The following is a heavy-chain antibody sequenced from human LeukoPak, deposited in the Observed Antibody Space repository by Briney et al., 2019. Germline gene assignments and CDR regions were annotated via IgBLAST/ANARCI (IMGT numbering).Heavy chain of an antibody. CDR2: TYYRSKWYS. D-gene: IGHD1-26*01. V-gene: IGHV6-1*01. J-gene: IGHJ4*02. CDR3: ARGRIAISGSYAY. Sequence: SQTLSLTCAISGDSVSSNSAAWNWVRQSPSRGLEWLGKTYYRSKWYSVYAVSVRSRISITPDTSKNQFSLKLSSVTAADMAVYYCARGRIAISGSYAYWGQGTLVTVSS. CDR1: GDSVSSNSAA.